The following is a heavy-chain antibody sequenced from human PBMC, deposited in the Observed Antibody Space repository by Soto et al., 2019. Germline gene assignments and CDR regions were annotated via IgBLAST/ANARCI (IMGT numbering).Heavy chain of an antibody. CDR2: IHGSGSST. V-gene: IGHV3-23*01. CDR3: AKRSITGTLRGYYFDY. J-gene: IGHJ4*02. CDR1: GFTFSSYA. D-gene: IGHD1-20*01. Sequence: EVQVLESGGGLVQPGGSLRLSCVGSGFTFSSYAMSWVRQAPGKGLEWVSDIHGSGSSTYYADSVKGRFTISRDNSKNTMYLQMSSLRAEDTAVYYCAKRSITGTLRGYYFDYWGQGTLVTVSS.